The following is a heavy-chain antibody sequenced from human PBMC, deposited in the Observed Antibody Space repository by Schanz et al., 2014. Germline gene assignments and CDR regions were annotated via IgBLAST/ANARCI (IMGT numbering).Heavy chain of an antibody. J-gene: IGHJ4*02. CDR2: IKSKTDGGTT. CDR1: GFTFSDAW. D-gene: IGHD6-19*01. Sequence: EVQLLESGGGLAQPGGSLRLSCLASGFTFSDAWMTWVRQAPGKGLEWVGRIKSKTDGGTTDYAAPVKGRFTISRDDSKNTLFLQMNSLKTEDTAVYYCTTYCDGGCAIDNWGQGALVTVSS. V-gene: IGHV3-15*01. CDR3: TTYCDGGCAIDN.